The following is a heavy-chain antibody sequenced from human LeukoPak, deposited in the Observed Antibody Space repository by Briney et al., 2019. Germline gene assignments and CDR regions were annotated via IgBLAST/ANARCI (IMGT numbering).Heavy chain of an antibody. CDR1: GYTFTGYY. Sequence: ASVKVPCKASGYTFTGYYMHWVRQAPGQGLEWMGWINPNRGGTNYAQKFQGRVTMTRDTSISTAYMELSRLRSDDTAVYYCARDRRITMVRGVIWFDPWGQGTLVTVSS. CDR2: INPNRGGT. V-gene: IGHV1-2*02. D-gene: IGHD3-10*01. CDR3: ARDRRITMVRGVIWFDP. J-gene: IGHJ5*02.